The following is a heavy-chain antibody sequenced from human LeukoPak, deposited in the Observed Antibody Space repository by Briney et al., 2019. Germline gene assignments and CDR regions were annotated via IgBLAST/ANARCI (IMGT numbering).Heavy chain of an antibody. CDR1: GYSFTSYW. Sequence: GESLKISCKGSGYSFTSYWIGWVRQMPGKGLEWMGIIYPGHSDTKYSPSFQGQVTMSADRSINTAYLQWSSLKASDTAIYYCARAPLDSSGNHWGVWFDPWGQGTLVTVSS. CDR2: IYPGHSDT. J-gene: IGHJ5*02. CDR3: ARAPLDSSGNHWGVWFDP. V-gene: IGHV5-51*01. D-gene: IGHD3-22*01.